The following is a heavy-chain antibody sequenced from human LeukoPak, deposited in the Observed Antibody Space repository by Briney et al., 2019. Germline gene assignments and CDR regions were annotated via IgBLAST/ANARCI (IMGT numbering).Heavy chain of an antibody. CDR3: ARAGYYDSSGYRN. V-gene: IGHV3-33*05. CDR2: ISFDGSNK. D-gene: IGHD3-22*01. Sequence: GGSLRLSCAASGFTFSNYGMHWVRQAPGKGLEWVAVISFDGSNKYSTDSVKGRFTISRDNAKNSLDLQMNSLRAEDTAVYYCARAGYYDSSGYRNWGQGTLVTVSS. CDR1: GFTFSNYG. J-gene: IGHJ4*02.